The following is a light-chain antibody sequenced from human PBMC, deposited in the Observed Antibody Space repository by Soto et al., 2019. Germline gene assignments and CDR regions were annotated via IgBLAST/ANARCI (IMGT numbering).Light chain of an antibody. CDR1: QSISTY. Sequence: DIQMTQSPSSLSASLGDRVTITSRASQSISTYLNWYQQKPGKAPRLLIYAASSLQSGLPSRFSGSGSGTDFTLTISNLQPEDFAAYYCQQSYSIPLTFGGGTKVEI. V-gene: IGKV1-39*01. CDR2: AAS. CDR3: QQSYSIPLT. J-gene: IGKJ4*01.